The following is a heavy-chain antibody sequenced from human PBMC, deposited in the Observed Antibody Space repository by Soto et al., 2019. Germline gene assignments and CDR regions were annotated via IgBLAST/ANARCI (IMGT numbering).Heavy chain of an antibody. CDR1: GFTFSSSG. Sequence: QVQLVESGGGVVQPGRSLRLSCTTSGFTFSSSGMHWVRQAPGKGLEWVATISYDGTNRYFADSVKGRFTISRDNSKNTVYLQMNSLRAEDTAVYYCAKDADPSGSYYFDNWGQGTLVTVSS. D-gene: IGHD1-26*01. CDR2: ISYDGTNR. V-gene: IGHV3-30*18. J-gene: IGHJ4*02. CDR3: AKDADPSGSYYFDN.